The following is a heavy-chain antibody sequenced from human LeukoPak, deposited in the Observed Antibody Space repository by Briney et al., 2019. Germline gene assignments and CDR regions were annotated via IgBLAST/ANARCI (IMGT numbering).Heavy chain of an antibody. J-gene: IGHJ4*02. V-gene: IGHV1-24*01. CDR1: GYTLTELS. CDR2: FDPEDGET. D-gene: IGHD2-15*01. CDR3: ATDTVYCSGGSCYRVVDY. Sequence: GASVKVSCKVSGYTLTELSMHWVRQAPGKGLEWMGGFDPEDGETIYAQKFQGRVTMTEDTSTDTAYMELSSLRSEDTAVYYCATDTVYCSGGSCYRVVDYWGQGTLVTVSS.